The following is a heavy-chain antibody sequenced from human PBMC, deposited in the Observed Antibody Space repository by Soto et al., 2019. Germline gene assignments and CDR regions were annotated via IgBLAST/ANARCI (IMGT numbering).Heavy chain of an antibody. CDR3: AREGQPQTAFDI. CDR2: ISSSSSYT. D-gene: IGHD1-1*01. V-gene: IGHV3-11*06. Sequence: QVQLVESGGGLVKPGGSLRLSRAASGFTFSDYYMSWIRQAPGKGLEWVSYISSSSSYTNYADSVKGRFTISRDNAKNSLYLQMNSLRAEDTAVYYCAREGQPQTAFDIWGQGTMVTVSS. CDR1: GFTFSDYY. J-gene: IGHJ3*02.